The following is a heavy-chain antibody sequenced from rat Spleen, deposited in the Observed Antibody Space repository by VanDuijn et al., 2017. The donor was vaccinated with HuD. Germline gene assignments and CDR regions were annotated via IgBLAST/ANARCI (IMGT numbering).Heavy chain of an antibody. D-gene: IGHD1-11*01. V-gene: IGHV5-7*01. Sequence: EVQLVESDGGLVQPGRSLKLSCAASGFTFSDYNMAWVRQAPKKGLEWVATISYDGSTTYYRDSVKGRFTISRDNAKSTLYLQMDSLRSEDTATYYCARDYGGYSDWFAYWGQGTLVTVSS. CDR3: ARDYGGYSDWFAY. CDR1: GFTFSDYN. J-gene: IGHJ3*01. CDR2: ISYDGSTT.